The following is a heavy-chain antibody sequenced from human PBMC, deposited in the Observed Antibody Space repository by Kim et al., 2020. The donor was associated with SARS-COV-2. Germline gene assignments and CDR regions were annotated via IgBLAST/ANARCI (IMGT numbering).Heavy chain of an antibody. CDR3: ARSPFYEGPDFDY. J-gene: IGHJ4*02. D-gene: IGHD5-12*01. CDR2: INPNSGGT. Sequence: ASVKVSCKASGYTFTGYYMHWVRQAPGQGLEWMGRINPNSGGTNYAQKFQGRVTMTRDTSISTAYMELSRLRSDDTAVYYCARSPFYEGPDFDYWGQGTLVTVSS. V-gene: IGHV1-2*06. CDR1: GYTFTGYY.